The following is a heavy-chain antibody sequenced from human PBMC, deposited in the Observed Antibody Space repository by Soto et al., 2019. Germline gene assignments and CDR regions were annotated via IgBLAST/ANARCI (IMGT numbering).Heavy chain of an antibody. CDR1: GYTFTGYA. J-gene: IGHJ5*02. CDR2: INTGNGNT. CDR3: ARAISGYVT. Sequence: ASVKVSCKASGYTFTGYAIHWVRQAPGQGLEWMGWINTGNGNTRYSQRFLGRVSLTTDTSASTASMDLSSLTSEDTAVYYCARAISGYVTWGQGTLVTVSS. D-gene: IGHD5-12*01. V-gene: IGHV1-3*04.